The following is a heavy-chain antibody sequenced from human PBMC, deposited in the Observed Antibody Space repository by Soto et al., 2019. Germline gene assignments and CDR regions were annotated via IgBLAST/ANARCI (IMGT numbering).Heavy chain of an antibody. Sequence: GGSLRLSCAASGFTFGDYGMSWVRQAPGKGLEWVSGINWNGGSTGYAGSVKGRFTISRDNAKNSLYLQMNSLRAEDTALYYCARDFSTKAGDAFDIWGQGTMVTVSS. CDR3: ARDFSTKAGDAFDI. J-gene: IGHJ3*02. D-gene: IGHD6-13*01. V-gene: IGHV3-20*04. CDR2: INWNGGST. CDR1: GFTFGDYG.